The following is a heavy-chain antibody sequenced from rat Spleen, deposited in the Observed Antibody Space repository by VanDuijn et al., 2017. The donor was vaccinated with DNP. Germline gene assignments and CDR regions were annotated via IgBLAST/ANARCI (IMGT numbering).Heavy chain of an antibody. J-gene: IGHJ2*01. CDR3: AKWETY. CDR2: ISSGGST. V-gene: IGHV2S8*01. CDR1: GFSLTNYG. Sequence: QVQLKESGPGLVQPSQTLSLTCTVSGFSLTNYGVSWVRQPPGKGLEWIAAISSGGSTYYNSALKSRLSISRDTSKSQVFLKMNSLQTEDTAMYFCAKWETYWGQGVMVTVSS. D-gene: IGHD1-7*01.